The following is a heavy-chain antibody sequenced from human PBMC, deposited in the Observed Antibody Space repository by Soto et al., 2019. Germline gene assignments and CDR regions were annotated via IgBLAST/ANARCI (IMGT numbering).Heavy chain of an antibody. D-gene: IGHD3-10*01. V-gene: IGHV4-30-4*01. J-gene: IGHJ5*02. CDR3: ARAGADHWFDP. CDR2: IYYSGST. CDR1: GGSISSGDYY. Sequence: SETLSLTCTVSGGSISSGDYYWSWIRQPPGKGLEWIGYIYYSGSTYYNPSLKSRVTISVDTSKNQFSLKLSSVTAADTAVYYCARAGADHWFDPWGQGTLVTVSS.